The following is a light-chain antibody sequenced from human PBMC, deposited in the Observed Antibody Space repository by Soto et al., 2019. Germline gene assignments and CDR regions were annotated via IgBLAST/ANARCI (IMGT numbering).Light chain of an antibody. CDR1: SSDVGGYNY. CDR3: SSYTSSSTVG. CDR2: DVS. V-gene: IGLV2-14*01. J-gene: IGLJ2*01. Sequence: QSALTQPASVSGSPGQSITISCTGTSSDVGGYNYVSWYQQHPGKAPKLMIYDVSNRPSGVSNRFSGSKSGNTASLTISGLQAEDEADYYCSSYTSSSTVGFAGGTKLTVL.